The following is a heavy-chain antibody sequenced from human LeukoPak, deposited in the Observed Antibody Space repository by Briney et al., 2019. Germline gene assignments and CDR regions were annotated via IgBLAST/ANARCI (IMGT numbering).Heavy chain of an antibody. J-gene: IGHJ4*02. CDR3: AKAGRYSYGYGFDH. Sequence: GGSLRLSCAASGFTFSSYWIHWVRQAPGKGLVWVSRINSDGSSTSYADSVKGRFTISRDNAKNTLYLQMNSLRAEDTAVYYCAKAGRYSYGYGFDHWGQGTLVTVSS. CDR2: INSDGSST. CDR1: GFTFSSYW. V-gene: IGHV3-74*01. D-gene: IGHD5-18*01.